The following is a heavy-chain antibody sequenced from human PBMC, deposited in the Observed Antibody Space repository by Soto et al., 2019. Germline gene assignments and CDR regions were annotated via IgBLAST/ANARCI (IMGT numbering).Heavy chain of an antibody. V-gene: IGHV3-30*18. CDR3: AKDHWAAYSGYAIRNDLDV. CDR1: GFTFSDYG. J-gene: IGHJ6*02. D-gene: IGHD5-12*01. CDR2: ISYEGSKT. Sequence: QVQLVESGGGVVQPGRSLRLSCAASGFTFSDYGIHWVRQAPGKGLEWVAVISYEGSKTYYADSVKGRFTISRDNSKNTLYLHMTSLRPEDTAVYYCAKDHWAAYSGYAIRNDLDVWGQGTTVTVSS.